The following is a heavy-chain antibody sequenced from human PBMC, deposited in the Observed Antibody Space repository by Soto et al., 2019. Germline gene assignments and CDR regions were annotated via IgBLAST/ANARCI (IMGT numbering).Heavy chain of an antibody. CDR3: AKAPVVAGYFDY. Sequence: GGSLRLSCAASGFAFSSYAMSWVRQAPGKGLEWVSAISGSGGSTYYADSVKGRFTISRDNSKNTLYLQMNSLRAEDTAVYYCAKAPVVAGYFDYWGQGTLVTVSS. CDR1: GFAFSSYA. CDR2: ISGSGGST. J-gene: IGHJ4*02. V-gene: IGHV3-23*01. D-gene: IGHD6-19*01.